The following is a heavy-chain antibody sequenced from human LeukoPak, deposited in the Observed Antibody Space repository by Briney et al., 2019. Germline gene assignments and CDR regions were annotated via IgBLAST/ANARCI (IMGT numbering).Heavy chain of an antibody. CDR2: IIPILGIA. CDR1: RGTFRSYT. V-gene: IGHV1-69*04. J-gene: IGHJ4*02. Sequence: GASVKVSCKASRGTFRSYTISWVRQAPGQGLEWMGRIIPILGIANYAQKFQGRVTITADKSTSTAYMELSSLRSEDTAVYYCARDLYGGNSPDYWGQGTLVTVSS. CDR3: ARDLYGGNSPDY. D-gene: IGHD4-23*01.